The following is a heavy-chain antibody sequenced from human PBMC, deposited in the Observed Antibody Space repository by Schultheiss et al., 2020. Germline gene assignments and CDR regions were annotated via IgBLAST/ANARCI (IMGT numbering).Heavy chain of an antibody. CDR2: IKQDGSEK. J-gene: IGHJ4*02. V-gene: IGHV3-7*04. D-gene: IGHD3-16*01. CDR1: GFTFSTFW. CDR3: VRGGGALDY. Sequence: GSLKISCAASGFTFSTFWMSWVRQAPGKGLEWVANIKQDGSEKYYVDSLKGRFTISRDNAKNSLYLQMISLGAEDTAVYYCVRGGGALDYWGQGTLVTVSS.